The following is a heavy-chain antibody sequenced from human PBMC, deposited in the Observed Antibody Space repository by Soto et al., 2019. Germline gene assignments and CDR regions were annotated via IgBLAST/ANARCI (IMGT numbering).Heavy chain of an antibody. D-gene: IGHD6-25*01. CDR2: ISSDGSYK. J-gene: IGHJ4*02. CDR3: ARDLFQAAGPFDY. V-gene: IGHV3-30-3*01. CDR1: GFTFSTYS. Sequence: GGSLRLSCAASGFTFSTYSIHWVRQAPGKGLEWVAVISSDGSYKYYADSVKGRFTISRDNSKNTLYLQMSSLRAEDTAMYYCARDLFQAAGPFDYWGQGTLVTVSS.